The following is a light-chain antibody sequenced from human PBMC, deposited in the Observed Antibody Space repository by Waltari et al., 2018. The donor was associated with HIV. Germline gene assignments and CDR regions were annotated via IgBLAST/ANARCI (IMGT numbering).Light chain of an antibody. J-gene: IGKJ2*01. CDR3: QRYGSSLT. V-gene: IGKV3-20*01. CDR2: ATS. CDR1: QTVSSIY. Sequence: EIVFTQSPDTLSLSPGERATPPCRASQTVSSIYLAWYQQNPGQAPRLLIYATSSRATGIPDRFSGSGSGTEFNLSISRLEPEDFAIYYCQRYGSSLTFGQGTKLETK.